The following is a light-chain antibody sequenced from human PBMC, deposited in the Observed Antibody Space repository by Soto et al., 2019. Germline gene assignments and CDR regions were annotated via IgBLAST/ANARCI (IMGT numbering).Light chain of an antibody. J-gene: IGKJ1*01. V-gene: IGKV3-11*01. CDR1: QSVDIS. CDR3: QQRSNWPRT. Sequence: EIVLTQSPATLSVSPGERVSLSCRASQSVDISLAWYQQKPGQAPRLLIYGASTRATGIPARFSGSGSGTDFTLTISSLEPEDFAVYYCQQRSNWPRTFGQGTKVDIK. CDR2: GAS.